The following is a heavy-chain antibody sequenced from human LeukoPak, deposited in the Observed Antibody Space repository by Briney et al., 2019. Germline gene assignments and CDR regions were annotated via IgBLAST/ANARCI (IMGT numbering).Heavy chain of an antibody. Sequence: GASVKVSCKASGYTFTGYYMHWVRQAPGQGLEWMGWINPNSGGTNYAQKFQGRVTMTRNTSISTAYMELSSLRSEDTAVYYCARGFHSRRYSGYEDTLDYWGQGTLVTVSS. J-gene: IGHJ4*02. CDR1: GYTFTGYY. CDR2: INPNSGGT. V-gene: IGHV1-2*02. CDR3: ARGFHSRRYSGYEDTLDY. D-gene: IGHD5-12*01.